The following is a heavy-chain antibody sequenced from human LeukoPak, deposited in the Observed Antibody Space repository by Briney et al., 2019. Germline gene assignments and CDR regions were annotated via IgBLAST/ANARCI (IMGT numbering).Heavy chain of an antibody. CDR1: GFTFSSYG. J-gene: IGHJ4*02. CDR2: ISGSGGST. D-gene: IGHD5-24*01. CDR3: ARIEMATIHFDY. Sequence: GGSLRLSCAASGFTFSSYGMNWVRQAPGKGLEWVSAISGSGGSTYYADSVKGRFTISRDNSKNTLYPQMNSLRAEDTAVYYCARIEMATIHFDYWGQGTLVTVSS. V-gene: IGHV3-23*01.